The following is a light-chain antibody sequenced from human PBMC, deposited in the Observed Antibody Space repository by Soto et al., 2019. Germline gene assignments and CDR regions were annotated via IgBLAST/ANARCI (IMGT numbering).Light chain of an antibody. J-gene: IGKJ1*01. CDR3: QQYGSSPWT. V-gene: IGKV3-20*01. CDR2: GAS. Sequence: EIVLTRSPCTLSLSPGQRATLSCRASQSVSSSYLAWYQQKPGQAPRPLIYGASSRAIGIPDRFSGSGSGTDFTLTISRLEPEDFAVYYCQQYGSSPWTFGQGTKVDIK. CDR1: QSVSSSY.